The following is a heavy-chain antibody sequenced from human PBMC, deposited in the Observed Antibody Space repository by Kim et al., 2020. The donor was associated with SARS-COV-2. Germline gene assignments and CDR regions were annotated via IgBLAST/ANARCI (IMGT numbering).Heavy chain of an antibody. V-gene: IGHV4-34*01. Sequence: SETLSLTCSVSGGSFSAYHCTWIRQPPGQGMERIGEINYNGRTNSNPSLTRRLTMSVDTSKNQFSLRLSSETAADTAVYYCTSNSGDMRFGFDNWGQGTPVTVSS. CDR3: TSNSGDMRFGFDN. J-gene: IGHJ4*02. D-gene: IGHD3-10*01. CDR1: GGSFSAYH. CDR2: INYNGRT.